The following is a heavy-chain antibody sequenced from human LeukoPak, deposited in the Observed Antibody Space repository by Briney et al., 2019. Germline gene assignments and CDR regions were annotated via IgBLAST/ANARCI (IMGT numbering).Heavy chain of an antibody. J-gene: IGHJ6*03. D-gene: IGHD1-1*01. CDR2: ISNSGST. V-gene: IGHV4-59*11. Sequence: RPSETLSLTRSVSGGPIISHYWRWIRQPPGKGLEWIGYISNSGSTDYNPSLRSRVTISINTSKSQFYLRLSSVTAADSAVYYCVRDALEGYYSYYYMDVWGRGTTVTVSS. CDR3: VRDALEGYYSYYYMDV. CDR1: GGPIISHY.